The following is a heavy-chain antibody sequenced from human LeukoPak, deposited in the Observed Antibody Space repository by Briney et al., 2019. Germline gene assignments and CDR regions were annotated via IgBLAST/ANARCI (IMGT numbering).Heavy chain of an antibody. D-gene: IGHD3-22*01. V-gene: IGHV3-7*01. CDR1: GFTLSDYW. CDR2: IKHDGSEK. Sequence: GGSLRLSCAASGFTLSDYWMTWVRQAPGKGLEWVANIKHDGSEKYYVDSVKGRFTISRDNAKNSLYLQMNSLRAEDTAVYYCARDGGVEYYDSSNYYDYWGQGTLVTVSS. CDR3: ARDGGVEYYDSSNYYDY. J-gene: IGHJ4*02.